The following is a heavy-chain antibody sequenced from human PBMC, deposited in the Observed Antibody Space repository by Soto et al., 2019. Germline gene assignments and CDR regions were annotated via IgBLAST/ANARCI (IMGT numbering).Heavy chain of an antibody. CDR1: GFTFSNYW. Sequence: EVQLVESGGGLVQPGGSLRLSCSVSGFTFSNYWMNWVRQAPGKGLEWVANIRQDGSGENYVDSAKGRFIISRDNANNLLYLQMNSLRVEDTAIYYCASVRRDGNTGYAMDVWGLGTTVSVSS. V-gene: IGHV3-7*05. CDR3: ASVRRDGNTGYAMDV. J-gene: IGHJ6*02. CDR2: IRQDGSGE. D-gene: IGHD2-2*01.